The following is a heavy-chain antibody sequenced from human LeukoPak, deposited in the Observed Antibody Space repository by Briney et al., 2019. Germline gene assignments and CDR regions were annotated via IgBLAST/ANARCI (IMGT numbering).Heavy chain of an antibody. CDR1: GFTFSTYW. J-gene: IGHJ5*02. CDR2: INSDGSTP. V-gene: IGHV3-74*01. CDR3: AGSSGSNWFDP. Sequence: GGSLRLSCAASGFTFSTYWMHWVRQAPGKGLVWVSRINSDGSTPSYADSVRGRFTISRDNAKNTLYLQMNSLRAEDTAVYYCAGSSGSNWFDPWGQGTLVTVSS. D-gene: IGHD6-19*01.